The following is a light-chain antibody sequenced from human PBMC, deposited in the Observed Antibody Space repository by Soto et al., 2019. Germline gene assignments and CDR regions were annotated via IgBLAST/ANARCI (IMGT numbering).Light chain of an antibody. CDR2: GAS. Sequence: EIVMTQSPATLSVSPGERATLSCRASQSVSSYLAWYQQKPGQAPRLLIYGASSRATGIPDRFSGSGSGTDFTLTISRLEPEDFAVYYCQQRSNWPPTFGQGTRLEIK. CDR3: QQRSNWPPT. J-gene: IGKJ5*01. CDR1: QSVSSY. V-gene: IGKV3-11*01.